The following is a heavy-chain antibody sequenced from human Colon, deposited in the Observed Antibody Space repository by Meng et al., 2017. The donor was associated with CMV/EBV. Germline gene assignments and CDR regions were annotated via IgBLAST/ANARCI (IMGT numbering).Heavy chain of an antibody. CDR2: INSDGSST. Sequence: GESLTISCAASGFTFSSYWMHWVRQAPGKGLVWVSRINSDGSSTSYADSVKGRFTISRDNAKNTLYLQMNSLRAEDTAVYYCAREGGGTIAPRDLDYWGQGTLVTVSS. D-gene: IGHD6-6*01. V-gene: IGHV3-74*01. J-gene: IGHJ4*02. CDR1: GFTFSSYW. CDR3: AREGGGTIAPRDLDY.